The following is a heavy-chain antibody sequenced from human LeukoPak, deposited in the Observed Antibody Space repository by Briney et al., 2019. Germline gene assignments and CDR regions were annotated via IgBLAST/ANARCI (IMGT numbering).Heavy chain of an antibody. CDR1: GGTFSSYA. CDR2: IIPIFGIA. CDR3: ARASVVNYYYYGMDV. V-gene: IGHV1-69*04. Sequence: SVKVSCKASGGTFSSYAISWVRQAPGQGLEWMGRIIPIFGIANYAQKFQGRVTITANKSTSTAYMELSSLRSEDTAVYYCARASVVNYYYYGMDVWAKGPRSPSP. D-gene: IGHD2-21*01. J-gene: IGHJ6*02.